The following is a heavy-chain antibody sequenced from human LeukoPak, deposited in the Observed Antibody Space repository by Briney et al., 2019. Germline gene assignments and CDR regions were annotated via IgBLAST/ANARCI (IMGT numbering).Heavy chain of an antibody. V-gene: IGHV3-64*01. CDR2: TSSNGGTT. Sequence: GGSLRLSCAASGFTFSSYAMHWVRQAPGKGLEYVSATSSNGGTTYYANSVKGRFTISRDNSKNTLHLQMGSLRAEDMAVYYCARDQFPGRWLQGGFDFWGQGTLVTVSS. CDR3: ARDQFPGRWLQGGFDF. CDR1: GFTFSSYA. D-gene: IGHD5-24*01. J-gene: IGHJ4*02.